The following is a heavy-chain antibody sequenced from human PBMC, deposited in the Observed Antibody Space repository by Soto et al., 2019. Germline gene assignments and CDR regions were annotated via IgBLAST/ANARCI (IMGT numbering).Heavy chain of an antibody. D-gene: IGHD1-1*01. Sequence: QVQLVQSGAEVKKPGASVKVSCKASGYTFSDHDINWVRQASGQGPGWLGWMNPNSGDTGYAQNFQGRVTRTRDTSKRTAYMELSSLRSEDTAVYYCARVGGNWNDDYFDYWGQGTLVTVSS. J-gene: IGHJ4*02. CDR1: GYTFSDHD. V-gene: IGHV1-8*01. CDR3: ARVGGNWNDDYFDY. CDR2: MNPNSGDT.